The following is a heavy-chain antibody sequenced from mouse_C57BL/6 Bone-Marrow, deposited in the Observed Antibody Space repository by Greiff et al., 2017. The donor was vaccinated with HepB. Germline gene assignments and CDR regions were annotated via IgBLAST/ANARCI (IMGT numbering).Heavy chain of an antibody. D-gene: IGHD1-1*01. Sequence: QVQLQQSGAELVKPGASVKISCKASGYAFSSYWMNWVKQRPGKGLEWIGQIYPGDGDTNYNGKFKGKATLTADKSSSTAYMQLSSLTSEDSAVYFCARQDYYGSSGDWYFDVWGTGTTVTVSS. J-gene: IGHJ1*03. CDR3: ARQDYYGSSGDWYFDV. CDR2: IYPGDGDT. V-gene: IGHV1-80*01. CDR1: GYAFSSYW.